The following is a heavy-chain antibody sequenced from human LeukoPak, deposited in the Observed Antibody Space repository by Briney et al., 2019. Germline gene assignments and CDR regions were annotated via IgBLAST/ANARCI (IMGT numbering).Heavy chain of an antibody. Sequence: SQTLSLTCTVSGGSISSGSYYWSWIRQPAGKGLEWIGRIYTNGSTNYNPSLKSRVTISVDTSKNQFSLKLSSVTAADTAVYYCARTQVGCSGGSCYSGWFDPWGQGTLVTVSS. D-gene: IGHD2-15*01. CDR3: ARTQVGCSGGSCYSGWFDP. CDR1: GGSISSGSYY. J-gene: IGHJ5*02. V-gene: IGHV4-61*02. CDR2: IYTNGST.